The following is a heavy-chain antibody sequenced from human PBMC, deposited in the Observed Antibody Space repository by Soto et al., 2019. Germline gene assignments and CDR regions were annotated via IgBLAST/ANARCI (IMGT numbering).Heavy chain of an antibody. CDR1: GFTFSTYG. J-gene: IGHJ6*02. Sequence: QVQLVESGGGEVQPGRSLTISCAASGFTFSTYGMHWVRQTPGKRLERVACISYDGTTKFYSDSVKGRFTISRDNFKNTLTLQMNSLRADDTAVYSCAKDLQSYGDYDYYCYGMDVWGLGTRVTVSS. D-gene: IGHD4-17*01. CDR2: ISYDGTTK. V-gene: IGHV3-30*18. CDR3: AKDLQSYGDYDYYCYGMDV.